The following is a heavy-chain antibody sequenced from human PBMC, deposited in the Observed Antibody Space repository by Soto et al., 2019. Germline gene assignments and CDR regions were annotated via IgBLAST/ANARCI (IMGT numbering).Heavy chain of an antibody. D-gene: IGHD1-1*01. Sequence: VQLQQWGAGLVKPSETLSLSCAVYGQSFSGHSWAWIRQPPGKGLEWIGEINESGSTYYNPSLKSRVTISTDTSKNQFSLKLSSVSAAETAAYFCARGSGIVALPGELEDVKYDYWGQGTLVNVSS. CDR1: GQSFSGHS. V-gene: IGHV4-34*01. J-gene: IGHJ4*02. CDR3: ARGSGIVALPGELEDVKYDY. CDR2: INESGST.